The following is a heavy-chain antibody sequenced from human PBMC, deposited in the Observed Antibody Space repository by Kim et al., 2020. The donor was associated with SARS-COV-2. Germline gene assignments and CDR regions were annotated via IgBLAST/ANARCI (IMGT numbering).Heavy chain of an antibody. CDR1: GGSFSGYY. Sequence: SETLSLTCAVYGGSFSGYYWSWIRQPPGKGLEWIGEINHSGSTNYNPSLKSRVTISVDTSKNQFSLKLSSVTAADTAVYYCARGPSSGWYGDYWGQGTLVTVSS. CDR2: INHSGST. J-gene: IGHJ4*02. CDR3: ARGPSSGWYGDY. V-gene: IGHV4-34*01. D-gene: IGHD6-19*01.